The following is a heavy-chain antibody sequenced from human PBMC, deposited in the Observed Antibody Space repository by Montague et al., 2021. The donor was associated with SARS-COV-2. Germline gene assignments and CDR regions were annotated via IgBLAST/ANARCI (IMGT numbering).Heavy chain of an antibody. J-gene: IGHJ4*01. CDR1: GGSISSGYFY. V-gene: IGHV4-61*02. Sequence: TLSLTCTVSGGSISSGYFYCCRIRQPAEKRLEWIGLIYPGGNTYYXXXLKRRATISVDTSKNQFSLKLSSVTAADTAGYHSASVYTVTYYFDYWGRGTPVTVPS. D-gene: IGHD4-17*01. CDR2: IYPGGNT. CDR3: ASVYTVTYYFDY.